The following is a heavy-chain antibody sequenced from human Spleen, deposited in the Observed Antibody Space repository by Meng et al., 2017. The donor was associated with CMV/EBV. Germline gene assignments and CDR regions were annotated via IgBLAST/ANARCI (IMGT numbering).Heavy chain of an antibody. D-gene: IGHD1-26*01. CDR2: INHSGST. CDR3: ARDGAELGNWFDP. V-gene: IGHV4-34*09. CDR1: GGSFSGYY. Sequence: CAVYGGSFSGYYWSWIRQPPGKGLEWIGEINHSGSTNYNPSLKSRVTISVDTSKNQVFLKLSSVTAADTAVYYCARDGAELGNWFDPWGQGTLVTVSS. J-gene: IGHJ5*02.